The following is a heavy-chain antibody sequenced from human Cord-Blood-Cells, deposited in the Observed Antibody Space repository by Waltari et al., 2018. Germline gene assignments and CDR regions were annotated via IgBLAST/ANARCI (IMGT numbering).Heavy chain of an antibody. D-gene: IGHD5-18*01. V-gene: IGHV1-24*01. CDR3: ETVNSYGRKYHYGYFDL. J-gene: IGHJ2*01. Sequence: QVQLVQSGAEVKKPGASVKVSCKVSGYTLTELSLHWVRQAPGKGLEWMGGFGPEDGETIYAQKFQGRVTMTRDTSTDTAYMELSSLRSEETAGYYCETVNSYGRKYHYGYFDLWGRGTLVTVSS. CDR2: FGPEDGET. CDR1: GYTLTELS.